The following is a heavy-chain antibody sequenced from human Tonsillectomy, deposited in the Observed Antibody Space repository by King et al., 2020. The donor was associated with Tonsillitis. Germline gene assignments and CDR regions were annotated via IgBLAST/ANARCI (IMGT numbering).Heavy chain of an antibody. CDR1: GFTFSSYA. D-gene: IGHD6-19*01. CDR2: ISGSGVSS. Sequence: VQLVQSGGGLVQPGGSLRLSCAASGFTFSSYAMSWVRQAPGKGLGWVSAISGSGVSSCFADSWKGRFTISRDNSKNTLYLQMNSLRAEDTAVYYCAKGSWQWLAQYFQHWGQGTLVTVSS. J-gene: IGHJ1*01. CDR3: AKGSWQWLAQYFQH. V-gene: IGHV3-23*04.